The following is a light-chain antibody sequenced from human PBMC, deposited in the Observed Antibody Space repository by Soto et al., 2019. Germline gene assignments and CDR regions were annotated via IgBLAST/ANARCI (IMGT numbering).Light chain of an antibody. CDR2: EVT. Sequence: QSVLTQPASVSGSPGQSITISCTGTSSDVGGYNFVSWYQQHPGKAPKLMIYEVTDRPSGVSNRFSGSKSGITASLTISGLQAEDEADYYCSSYTSRNTLAFGGGTKLTVL. J-gene: IGLJ2*01. V-gene: IGLV2-14*01. CDR1: SSDVGGYNF. CDR3: SSYTSRNTLA.